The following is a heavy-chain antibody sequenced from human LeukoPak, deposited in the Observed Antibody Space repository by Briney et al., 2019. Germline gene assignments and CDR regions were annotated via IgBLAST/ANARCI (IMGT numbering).Heavy chain of an antibody. CDR2: ITGSGDGT. CDR3: AKAGLVRGGALDS. J-gene: IGHJ4*02. Sequence: GGSLRLCCASSGITFSTYAMTWVRQAPGKGLEWVSSITGSGDGTSAADSVTGRFSISRDNSKSTLYLQMNSLRVEDTAVYYCAKAGLVRGGALDSWGQGTLVTVSS. CDR1: GITFSTYA. D-gene: IGHD4/OR15-4a*01. V-gene: IGHV3-23*01.